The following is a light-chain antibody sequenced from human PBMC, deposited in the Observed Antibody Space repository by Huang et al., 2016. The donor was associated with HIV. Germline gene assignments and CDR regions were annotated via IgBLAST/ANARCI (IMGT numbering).Light chain of an antibody. Sequence: EIVMTQSPATLSVSPGERATLSCRASQSIGSNLAWYQQRRGQAPRPLIYAASPRATGIPARFSGSGSGTEFTLTVSSLQSEDFAVYYCQQHNSWPRTFGQGTRV. CDR3: QQHNSWPRT. J-gene: IGKJ1*01. CDR1: QSIGSN. V-gene: IGKV3-15*01. CDR2: AAS.